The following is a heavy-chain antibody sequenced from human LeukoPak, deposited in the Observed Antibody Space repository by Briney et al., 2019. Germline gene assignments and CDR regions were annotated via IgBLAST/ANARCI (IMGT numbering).Heavy chain of an antibody. V-gene: IGHV4-59*08. CDR3: AGSGSYFIYYFDY. CDR1: GGSISSNY. D-gene: IGHD1-26*01. CDR2: VFYSGTT. Sequence: PSETLSLTCTVSGGSISSNYWSWIRQPPGKGLEWIGYVFYSGTTNYNPSLKGRVTISVDTSKNQFSLKLSSVTAADTAVYYCAGSGSYFIYYFDYWGQGTLVTVSS. J-gene: IGHJ4*02.